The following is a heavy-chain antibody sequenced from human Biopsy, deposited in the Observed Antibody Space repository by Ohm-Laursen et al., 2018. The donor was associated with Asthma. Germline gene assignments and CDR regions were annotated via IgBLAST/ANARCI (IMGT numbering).Heavy chain of an antibody. J-gene: IGHJ4*02. Sequence: DTLSLTWTVSGGSMSSSSYYWGWIRQPPGKGLEWMGSISYTGSAYHNPSLKSRVTISVDTSKNHFSLKLSSVTAADTAVYYCARHWDWGSFFDYWGQGTPVTVSS. CDR2: ISYTGSA. CDR1: GGSMSSSSYY. CDR3: ARHWDWGSFFDY. D-gene: IGHD7-27*01. V-gene: IGHV4-39*01.